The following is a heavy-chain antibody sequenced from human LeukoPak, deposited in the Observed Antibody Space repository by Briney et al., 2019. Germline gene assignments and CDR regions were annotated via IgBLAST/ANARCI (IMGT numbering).Heavy chain of an antibody. CDR1: GGTFSSYA. Sequence: ASVKVSCKASGGTFSSYAISWVRQAPGQGLEWMGGIIPIFGTANYAQKFQGRVTITADESTSTAYMELSSLRSEDTAVYYCARRRCSGGSCYPVSSYYYYYYMDVWGKGTTVTVSS. D-gene: IGHD2-15*01. CDR2: IIPIFGTA. CDR3: ARRRCSGGSCYPVSSYYYYYYMDV. V-gene: IGHV1-69*13. J-gene: IGHJ6*03.